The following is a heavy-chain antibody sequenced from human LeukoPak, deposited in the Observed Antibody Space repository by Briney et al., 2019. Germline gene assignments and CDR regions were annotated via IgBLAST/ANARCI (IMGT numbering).Heavy chain of an antibody. CDR1: GYTFTGYY. D-gene: IGHD6-13*01. J-gene: IGHJ5*02. CDR3: ARVGIWRSPVDWFDP. V-gene: IGHV1-2*02. CDR2: INPNSGGT. Sequence: ASVKVSCKASGYTFTGYYMHWVRQAPGQGLEWMGWINPNSGGTNYAQKLQGRVTMTRDTSISTAYMELSRLRADGTAVYYCARVGIWRSPVDWFDPWGQGTLVPVSS.